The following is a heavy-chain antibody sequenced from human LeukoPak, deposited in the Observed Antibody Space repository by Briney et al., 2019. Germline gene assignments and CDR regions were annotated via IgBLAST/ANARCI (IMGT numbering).Heavy chain of an antibody. J-gene: IGHJ6*03. Sequence: GASVKVSCKASGGTFSSYAISWVRQAPGQGLEWMGGIIPIFGTANYAQKFQGRVTITADESTSTAYMELSSLRSEDTAVYYCARGQKGSGSYSPPHYYYYYMDVWGKGTTVTVSS. CDR2: IIPIFGTA. CDR3: ARGQKGSGSYSPPHYYYYYMDV. D-gene: IGHD3-10*01. V-gene: IGHV1-69*13. CDR1: GGTFSSYA.